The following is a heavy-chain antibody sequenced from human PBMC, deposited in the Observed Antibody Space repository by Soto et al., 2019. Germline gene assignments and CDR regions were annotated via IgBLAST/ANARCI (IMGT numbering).Heavy chain of an antibody. Sequence: SETLSLTCAVYGGSFSGYYWSWIRQPPGKGLEWIGEINHSGSTNYNPSLKSRVTISVDTSKNQLSLKLSSVTAADTAVYYCARVRWNYYDSSGPEPFDYWGQGTLVT. CDR3: ARVRWNYYDSSGPEPFDY. V-gene: IGHV4-34*01. CDR2: INHSGST. CDR1: GGSFSGYY. D-gene: IGHD3-22*01. J-gene: IGHJ4*02.